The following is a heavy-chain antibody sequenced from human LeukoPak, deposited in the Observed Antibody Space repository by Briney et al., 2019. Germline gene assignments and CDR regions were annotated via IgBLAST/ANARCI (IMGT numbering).Heavy chain of an antibody. Sequence: GASVKVSCKASGYTFTSYYMHWVRQAPGQGLEWMGIINPSGGSTSYAQKFQGRVTITTDESTSTAYMELSSLRSDDTAVYYCARWGQWLGSYYYYGMDVWGQGTTVTVSS. CDR3: ARWGQWLGSYYYYGMDV. V-gene: IGHV1-46*01. D-gene: IGHD6-19*01. CDR1: GYTFTSYY. J-gene: IGHJ6*02. CDR2: INPSGGST.